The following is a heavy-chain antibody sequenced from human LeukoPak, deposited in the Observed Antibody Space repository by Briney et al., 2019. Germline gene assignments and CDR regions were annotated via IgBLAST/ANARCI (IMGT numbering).Heavy chain of an antibody. CDR2: IRGDGGST. D-gene: IGHD2-15*01. Sequence: GGSLRLSCAGSGFTFNSHVVSWVRQAPGKGLEWVSAIRGDGGSTYYADSVKGRFTISRDNAKNSLYLQMNSLRAEDTALYYCAKDRKYCSGGSCYRVGFDYWGQGTLVTVSS. V-gene: IGHV3-23*01. CDR1: GFTFNSHV. CDR3: AKDRKYCSGGSCYRVGFDY. J-gene: IGHJ4*02.